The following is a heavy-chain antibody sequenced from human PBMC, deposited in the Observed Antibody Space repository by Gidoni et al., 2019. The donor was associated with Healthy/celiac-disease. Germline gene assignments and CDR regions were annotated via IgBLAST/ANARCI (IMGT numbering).Heavy chain of an antibody. CDR3: ASFGVAPYGMDV. Sequence: EVQLVESGGGVVRPRGSLSPSRAASGFPFDDYGMSWVRQAPGKGLEWVSGINWNGGSTGYADSVKGRFTISRDNAKNSLYLQMNSLRAEDTALYHCASFGVAPYGMDVWGQGTTVTVSS. CDR2: INWNGGST. V-gene: IGHV3-20*01. J-gene: IGHJ6*02. CDR1: GFPFDDYG. D-gene: IGHD3-3*01.